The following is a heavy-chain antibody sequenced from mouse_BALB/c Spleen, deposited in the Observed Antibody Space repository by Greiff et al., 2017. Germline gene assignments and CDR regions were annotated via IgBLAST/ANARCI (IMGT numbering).Heavy chain of an antibody. D-gene: IGHD1-1*01. CDR1: GYTFTSYW. CDR2: IDPSDSET. Sequence: QVQLQQPGAELVKPGAPVKLSCKASGYTFTSYWMNWVKQRPGRGLEWIGRIDPSDSETHYNQKFKDKATLTVDKSSSTAYIQLSSLTSEDSAVYYCARDYGSSYQAWFAYWGQGTLVTVSA. CDR3: ARDYGSSYQAWFAY. V-gene: IGHV1-69*02. J-gene: IGHJ3*01.